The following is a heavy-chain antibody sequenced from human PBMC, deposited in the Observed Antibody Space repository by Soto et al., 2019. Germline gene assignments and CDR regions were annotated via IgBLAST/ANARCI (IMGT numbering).Heavy chain of an antibody. D-gene: IGHD3-9*01. CDR1: GGSISMGDYS. V-gene: IGHV4-30-4*01. J-gene: IGHJ6*04. CDR2: IYYSGST. CDR3: ARAFMYYVILTGYFAVRGYYYVMAV. Sequence: SETLSLTCTVSGGSISMGDYSWSWIRQPPGKGLEWIGYIYYSGSTYYTPPLKSRVTISVDTSKNQFSLKLSSVTAADTAVYYCARAFMYYVILTGYFAVRGYYYVMAVWGKGTTVTVSS.